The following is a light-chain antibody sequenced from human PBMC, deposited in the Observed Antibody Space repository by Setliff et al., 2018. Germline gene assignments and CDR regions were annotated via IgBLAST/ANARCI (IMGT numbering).Light chain of an antibody. J-gene: IGLJ1*01. Sequence: QSALTQPRSVSGSPGQSVTISCSGTSSDVGRYNYVSWYQQHPGKAPKLMIYDVSRRPSGVPDRFSGSKSGNTASLTISGLQVEDEADYYCCPFTGHSYDFGTGTKVTVL. CDR2: DVS. CDR3: CPFTGHSYD. V-gene: IGLV2-11*01. CDR1: SSDVGRYNY.